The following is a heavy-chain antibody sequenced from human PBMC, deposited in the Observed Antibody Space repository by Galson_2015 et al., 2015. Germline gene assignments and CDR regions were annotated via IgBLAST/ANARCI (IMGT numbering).Heavy chain of an antibody. CDR2: ISGSGGST. D-gene: IGHD3-22*01. CDR1: GFTFSSYA. Sequence: SLRLSCAASGFTFSSYAMSWVRQAPGKGLEWVSAISGSGGSTYYADSVKGRFTISRDNSKNTLYLQMNSLRAEDTAVYYCASYYYDSSGYYPNAFDIWGQGTMVTVSS. V-gene: IGHV3-23*01. CDR3: ASYYYDSSGYYPNAFDI. J-gene: IGHJ3*02.